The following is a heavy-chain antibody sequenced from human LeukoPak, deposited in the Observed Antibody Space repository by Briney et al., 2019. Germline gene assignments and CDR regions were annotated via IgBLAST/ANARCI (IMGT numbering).Heavy chain of an antibody. CDR3: AREELPHYYYYYYMDV. V-gene: IGHV1-46*01. CDR2: INPSGGST. CDR1: GYTFTSYY. D-gene: IGHD1-7*01. J-gene: IGHJ6*03. Sequence: ASVKVSCKASGYTFTSYYMHWVRQAPGQGLEWMGIINPSGGSTSYAQKFQGRVTMTRDMSTSTVYMELSGLRSEDTAVYYCAREELPHYYYYYYMDVWGKGTTVTVSS.